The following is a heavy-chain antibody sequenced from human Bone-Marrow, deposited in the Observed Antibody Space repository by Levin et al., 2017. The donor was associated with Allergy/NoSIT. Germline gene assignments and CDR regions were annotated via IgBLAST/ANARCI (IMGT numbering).Heavy chain of an antibody. V-gene: IGHV3-7*01. Sequence: GGSLRLSCAASGFTFSSSWMSWVRQAPGGGLEWVANINQDGSEAYYVDSVKGRFTISRDNAKNTLFLHVNSLSAEDSAVYYCTRVIASSSWYPEYFQQWGQGTQVIVSS. CDR3: TRVIASSSWYPEYFQQ. CDR2: INQDGSEA. CDR1: GFTFSSSW. D-gene: IGHD6-13*01. J-gene: IGHJ1*01.